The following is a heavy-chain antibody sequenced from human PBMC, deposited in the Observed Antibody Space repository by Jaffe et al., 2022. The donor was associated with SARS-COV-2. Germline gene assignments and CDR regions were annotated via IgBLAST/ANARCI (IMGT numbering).Heavy chain of an antibody. Sequence: EVQLLESGGGLVQPGGSLRLSCAASGFTFNTCAMNWVRQAPGKGLEYVSKIGGGGGSTYYADSVKGRFTISRDNSKNMLYLQMNSLRPEDTAVYYCVKDRWGYDQPLEYWGQGTLVTVSS. CDR2: IGGGGGST. J-gene: IGHJ4*02. D-gene: IGHD5-12*01. V-gene: IGHV3-23*01. CDR1: GFTFNTCA. CDR3: VKDRWGYDQPLEY.